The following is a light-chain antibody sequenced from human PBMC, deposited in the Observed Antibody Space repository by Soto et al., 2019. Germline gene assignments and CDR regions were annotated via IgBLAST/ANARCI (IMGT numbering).Light chain of an antibody. Sequence: DIQMTQSPSTLSASVGDRVTITCRASQSFSDWLAWYQQKPGKAPKLLIYGASNLESGVPSRFSGSGSETEFTLTSNSLQPDDFATYYCQQYNNSPWTFGQGTKVVIK. J-gene: IGKJ1*01. CDR1: QSFSDW. CDR3: QQYNNSPWT. V-gene: IGKV1-5*01. CDR2: GAS.